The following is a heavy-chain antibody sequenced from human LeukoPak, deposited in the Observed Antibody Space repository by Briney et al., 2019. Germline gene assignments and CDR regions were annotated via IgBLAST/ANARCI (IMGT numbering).Heavy chain of an antibody. J-gene: IGHJ6*03. CDR3: ARESRGYDILTGKYHRGYYSYYMDV. V-gene: IGHV3-23*01. Sequence: GGSLRLSCAASGFTFTTYWMSWVRQAPGKGLEWVSAISGSGGSTYYADSVKGRFTISRDNSKKTLYLQMNSLRAEDTAVYYCARESRGYDILTGKYHRGYYSYYMDVWGKGTTVTVSS. CDR2: ISGSGGST. CDR1: GFTFTTYW. D-gene: IGHD3-9*01.